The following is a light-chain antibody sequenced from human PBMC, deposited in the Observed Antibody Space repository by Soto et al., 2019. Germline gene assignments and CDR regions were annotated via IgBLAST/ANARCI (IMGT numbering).Light chain of an antibody. CDR1: QSVSTNS. CDR2: AAS. V-gene: IGKV3-20*01. CDR3: QQLDSYPRT. J-gene: IGKJ3*01. Sequence: EIVLTQSPDTLSLSPGERATLSCRASQSVSTNSLAWYQQKPGQAPRPLIYAASSRATGTPDRFSGSGSGTEFTLTISSLQPEDFATYYCQQLDSYPRTFGPGTKVDIK.